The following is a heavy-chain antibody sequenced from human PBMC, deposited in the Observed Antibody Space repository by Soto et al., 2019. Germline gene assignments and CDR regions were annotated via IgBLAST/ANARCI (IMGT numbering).Heavy chain of an antibody. D-gene: IGHD2-15*01. CDR3: ARDRDYSRGWLDP. CDR1: GGSISSGDYY. Sequence: SETLSLTCTVSGGSISSGDYYWSWIRRLPGKGLEWIGCIYYSGSTYYNPSLKSQVTISVDTSKNLFSLKLSSVTAADTAVYYCARDRDYSRGWLDPWGQGTLVTVSS. J-gene: IGHJ5*02. V-gene: IGHV4-30-4*01. CDR2: IYYSGST.